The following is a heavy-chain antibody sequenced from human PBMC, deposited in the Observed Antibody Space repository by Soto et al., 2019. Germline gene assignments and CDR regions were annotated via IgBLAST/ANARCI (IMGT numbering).Heavy chain of an antibody. Sequence: QIQLVQSGAEVKNPGASVKVSCKASGYTFSSYHITWVRQAPGQGLEWMGWISAYNCNTNYAQNLQGRVTMTTDPSTSTAYMELRSLRSDDTAVYYCARDLPPVDYWGQGTLVTVSS. CDR3: ARDLPPVDY. CDR1: GYTFSSYH. CDR2: ISAYNCNT. J-gene: IGHJ4*02. V-gene: IGHV1-18*01.